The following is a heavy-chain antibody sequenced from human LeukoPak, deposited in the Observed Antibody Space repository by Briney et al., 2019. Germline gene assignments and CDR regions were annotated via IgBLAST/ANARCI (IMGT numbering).Heavy chain of an antibody. D-gene: IGHD3-22*01. Sequence: ASVKLSCKVSGYTLTELSMHWVRQAPGKGLEWMGGFDPEDGETIYAQKFQGRVTMTEDTSTDTAYMELSSLRSEDTAVYYCATRGGFYYDSSGYRDYWGQGTLVTVSS. CDR3: ATRGGFYYDSSGYRDY. CDR2: FDPEDGET. CDR1: GYTLTELS. J-gene: IGHJ4*02. V-gene: IGHV1-24*01.